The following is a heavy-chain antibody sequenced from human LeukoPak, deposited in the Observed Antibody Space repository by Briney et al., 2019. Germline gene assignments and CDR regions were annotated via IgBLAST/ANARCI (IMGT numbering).Heavy chain of an antibody. D-gene: IGHD2-8*02. Sequence: ASVKVSCKASGYTFTSYYMHWVRQAPGQGLEWMGIINPSGGSTSYAQKFQGRVTMTRDMSTSTAYMELRSLRSDDTAVYYCARAPKALVYFDYWGQGTLVTVSS. V-gene: IGHV1-46*01. J-gene: IGHJ4*02. CDR1: GYTFTSYY. CDR2: INPSGGST. CDR3: ARAPKALVYFDY.